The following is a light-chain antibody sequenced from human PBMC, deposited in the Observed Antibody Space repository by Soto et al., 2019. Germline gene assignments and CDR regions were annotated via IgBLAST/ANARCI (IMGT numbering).Light chain of an antibody. V-gene: IGLV1-44*01. Sequence: QSVLTQPPSASGTPGQRVTISCSGSSSNIGSNIVNWYQHLPGTAPKLLIYTDYQRPSGVPDRFSGSKSDTSASLAISGLQSEDEADYYCAAWDDSLNAYLFGGGTKLTVL. CDR1: SSNIGSNI. CDR3: AAWDDSLNAYL. CDR2: TDY. J-gene: IGLJ3*02.